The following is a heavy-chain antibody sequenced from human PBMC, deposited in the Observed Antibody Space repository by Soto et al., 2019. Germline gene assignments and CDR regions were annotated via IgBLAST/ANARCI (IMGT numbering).Heavy chain of an antibody. Sequence: QVQLVESGGGVVRPGRSLRLSCAASGFTFSSYGMHWVRQAPGKGLEWVAVISYDGSNKYYADSVKGRFTISRDISKNTLYLQMNSLRAEDTAVYYCAKDLPYYYGSGSYLPDYWGQGTLVTVSS. CDR3: AKDLPYYYGSGSYLPDY. D-gene: IGHD3-10*01. CDR1: GFTFSSYG. J-gene: IGHJ4*02. V-gene: IGHV3-30*18. CDR2: ISYDGSNK.